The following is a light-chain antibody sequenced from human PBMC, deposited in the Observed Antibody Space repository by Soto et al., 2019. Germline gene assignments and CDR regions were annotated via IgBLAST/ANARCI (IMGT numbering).Light chain of an antibody. CDR2: GAS. Sequence: EIVLAQSPGTLSLSPGERATLSSRASQSVNNSFLAWYQQKPGQAPRLLIYGASRRATGIPDRFTGSGSGTDFTRTISRLEPEDFEVYYCQQYVSSPWAFCQGTKVHI. CDR1: QSVNNSF. J-gene: IGKJ1*01. CDR3: QQYVSSPWA. V-gene: IGKV3-20*01.